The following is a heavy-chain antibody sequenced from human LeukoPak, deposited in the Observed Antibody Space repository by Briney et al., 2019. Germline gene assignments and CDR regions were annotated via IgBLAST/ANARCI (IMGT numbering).Heavy chain of an antibody. CDR3: VRERFHGSGAPKFDF. D-gene: IGHD3-10*01. CDR2: ISGSGSYI. CDR1: GFTFSDYS. J-gene: IGHJ4*02. V-gene: IGHV3-21*06. Sequence: GGSLRLSCAASGFTFSDYSMNWVRQTPRKGLEWVSCISGSGSYIYYADLVKGRFTISRDNAKNSLHLQVNSLRAEDTAVYYCVRERFHGSGAPKFDFWGQGTLVTVSS.